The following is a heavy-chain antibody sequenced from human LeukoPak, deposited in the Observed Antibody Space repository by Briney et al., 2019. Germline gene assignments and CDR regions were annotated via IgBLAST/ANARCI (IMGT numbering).Heavy chain of an antibody. CDR3: TTAVTMIVVVTPRYFDL. V-gene: IGHV3-15*01. D-gene: IGHD3-22*01. CDR2: IKSKTDGGTT. CDR1: GFTFRNAW. Sequence: KTGGSLRLSCAASGFTFRNAWMSWVRQAPGKGLEWVGRIKSKTDGGTTDYAAPVKGRFTISRDDSKNTLYLQMNSLKTEDTAVYYCTTAVTMIVVVTPRYFDLWGRGTLVTVSS. J-gene: IGHJ2*01.